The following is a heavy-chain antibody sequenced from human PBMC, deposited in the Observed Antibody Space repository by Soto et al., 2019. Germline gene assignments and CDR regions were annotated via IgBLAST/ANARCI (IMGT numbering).Heavy chain of an antibody. Sequence: GGSLRLSCAASGFTFSDYYMSWIRQAPGKGLEWVSYISSSSSYTNYADSVKGRFTISRDNAKNSLYLQMNSLRAEDTAVYYCARPLSGYYDSSGWEFDYWGQGTQVTVSS. J-gene: IGHJ4*02. D-gene: IGHD3-22*01. CDR3: ARPLSGYYDSSGWEFDY. CDR1: GFTFSDYY. CDR2: ISSSSSYT. V-gene: IGHV3-11*06.